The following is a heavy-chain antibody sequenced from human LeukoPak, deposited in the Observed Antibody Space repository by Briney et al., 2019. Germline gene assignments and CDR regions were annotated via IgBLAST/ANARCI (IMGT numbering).Heavy chain of an antibody. CDR2: MSFDGSQ. CDR1: GFTFSSYG. Sequence: PGGYLRLSCAASGFTFSSYGMHWVRQAPGKGLEWVAAMSFDGSQYYIESVKGRFTISRDNSGNTVHLHMTSLRPEDTAVYFCAREGHTSGFCGAFDLWGQGTTVTISS. CDR3: AREGHTSGFCGAFDL. J-gene: IGHJ3*01. D-gene: IGHD5-12*01. V-gene: IGHV3-30*03.